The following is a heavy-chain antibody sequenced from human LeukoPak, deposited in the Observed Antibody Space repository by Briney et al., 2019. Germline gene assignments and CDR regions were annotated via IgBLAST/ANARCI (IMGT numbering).Heavy chain of an antibody. CDR2: IIPISGTA. V-gene: IGHV1-69*05. D-gene: IGHD2-15*01. Sequence: SVKVSCKASGGTFSSYAISWVRQAPGQGLEWMGGIIPISGTANYAQKFQGRVTITTDESTSTAYMELSSLRSEDTAVYYCAIKYCSGGSCYNYYYYMDVWGKGTTVTVSS. CDR3: AIKYCSGGSCYNYYYYMDV. J-gene: IGHJ6*03. CDR1: GGTFSSYA.